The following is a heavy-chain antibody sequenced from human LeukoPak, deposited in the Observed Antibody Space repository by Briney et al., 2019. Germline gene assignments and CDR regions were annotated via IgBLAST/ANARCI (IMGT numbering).Heavy chain of an antibody. D-gene: IGHD6-13*01. CDR2: INPNSGGT. V-gene: IGHV1-2*04. CDR1: GYTFTGYY. Sequence: ASVKVSCKASGYTFTGYYMHWVRQAPGQGLEWMGWINPNSGGTNYAQKFQGWVTMTRDTSISTAYMELSRLRSDDTAVYYCARERRGIAAAGPVDWGQGTLVTVSS. CDR3: ARERRGIAAAGPVD. J-gene: IGHJ4*02.